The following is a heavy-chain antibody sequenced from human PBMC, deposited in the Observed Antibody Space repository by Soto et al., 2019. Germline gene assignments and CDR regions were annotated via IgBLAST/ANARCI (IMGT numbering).Heavy chain of an antibody. J-gene: IGHJ4*02. CDR3: ARATCSSSTCYAVYFDS. CDR1: KFTLISYG. D-gene: IGHD2-2*01. CDR2: IKEDGSKK. Sequence: GGSRKLPCVASKFTLISYGMGGSGQAQGKGREWAAKIKEDGSKKYYEDSVKGRFPISRDNAKNSLYLEMNSLRAEDTAVYYCARATCSSSTCYAVYFDSWGQGTLVTVSS. V-gene: IGHV3-7*01.